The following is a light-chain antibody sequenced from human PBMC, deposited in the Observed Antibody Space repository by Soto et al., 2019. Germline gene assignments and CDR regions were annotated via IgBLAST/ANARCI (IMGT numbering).Light chain of an antibody. V-gene: IGKV1-5*03. CDR3: QQYNSYPET. CDR2: KAS. J-gene: IGKJ1*01. Sequence: DIQMTQSPSTLSASVGDRVTITCRASQSISSWLAWYQQKPGKAPKLLIYKASSLESGVPSRFSGSGSGTEFTLTISSLQPDDFATYYCQQYNSYPETFDQGTKVEIK. CDR1: QSISSW.